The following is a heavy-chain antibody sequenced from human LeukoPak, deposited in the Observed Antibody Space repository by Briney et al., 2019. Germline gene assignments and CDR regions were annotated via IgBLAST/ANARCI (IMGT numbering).Heavy chain of an antibody. D-gene: IGHD3-16*02. CDR1: GGSISSYY. Sequence: SETQSLTCTGSGGSISSYYWSWIRQPPGKGLEWIGYIYYSGSTNYNPSLKSRVTISVDTSKNQFSLKLSSVTAADTAVYYCARHFTYYDYVWGSYRYYYFDYWGQGTLVTVSS. V-gene: IGHV4-59*08. J-gene: IGHJ4*02. CDR2: IYYSGST. CDR3: ARHFTYYDYVWGSYRYYYFDY.